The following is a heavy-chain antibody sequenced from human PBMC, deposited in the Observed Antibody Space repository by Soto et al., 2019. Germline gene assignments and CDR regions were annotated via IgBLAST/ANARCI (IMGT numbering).Heavy chain of an antibody. CDR2: ISYDGSNK. CDR1: GFTFSSYG. V-gene: IGHV3-30*03. CDR3: ARGDRSSCPAYYYYGMDV. J-gene: IGHJ6*02. D-gene: IGHD6-13*01. Sequence: QVQLVESGGGVVQPGRSLRLSCAASGFTFSSYGMHWVRQAPGKGLEWVAVISYDGSNKYYADSVKGRFTISSDNAKNTLYLQMNSLRPEDTAVYCCARGDRSSCPAYYYYGMDVWGQGTTVTVSS.